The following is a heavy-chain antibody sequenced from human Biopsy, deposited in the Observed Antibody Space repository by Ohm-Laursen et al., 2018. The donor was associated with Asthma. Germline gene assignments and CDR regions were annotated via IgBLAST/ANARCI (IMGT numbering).Heavy chain of an antibody. V-gene: IGHV3-30*18. CDR1: GFTFSGYA. J-gene: IGHJ3*02. Sequence: SLRLSCAASGFTFSGYALHWVRQAPGKGLEWVAVISYDGFNKYYADSVKGRFTISRDNSKNTLYLQMNSLRAEDTAVYYCAKESGSNYAFDIWGQGTMVTVSS. CDR2: ISYDGFNK. D-gene: IGHD1-1*01. CDR3: AKESGSNYAFDI.